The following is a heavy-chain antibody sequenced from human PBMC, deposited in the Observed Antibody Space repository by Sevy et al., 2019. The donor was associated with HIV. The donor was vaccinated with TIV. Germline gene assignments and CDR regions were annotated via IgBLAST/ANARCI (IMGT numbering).Heavy chain of an antibody. Sequence: GGSLRLSCAASGFTFSSYDMHWVRQATGKGLEWVSAIGTAGDTYYPGSVKGGFTISRENAKNSLYLQMNSLRAGDTVVNYCARGPKEWETYYYDSSGSPEGYYFDYWGQGTLVIVSS. CDR1: GFTFSSYD. V-gene: IGHV3-13*01. CDR2: IGTAGDT. D-gene: IGHD3-22*01. J-gene: IGHJ4*02. CDR3: ARGPKEWETYYYDSSGSPEGYYFDY.